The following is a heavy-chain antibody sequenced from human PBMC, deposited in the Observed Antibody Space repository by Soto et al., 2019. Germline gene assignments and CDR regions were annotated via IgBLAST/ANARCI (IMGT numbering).Heavy chain of an antibody. CDR2: INAGHGNK. CDR1: GYTFTNYA. J-gene: IGHJ6*03. CDR3: ARAPRSSVNYYCSMDV. V-gene: IGHV1-3*01. Sequence: ASVKVSCKSSGYTFTNYAIHCARQAPGQGLEWMGWINAGHGNKKYSQKFQDRVTITSDTSASTSYMELSSLRSEDTAIYYCARAPRSSVNYYCSMDVWGNGKPVTVS.